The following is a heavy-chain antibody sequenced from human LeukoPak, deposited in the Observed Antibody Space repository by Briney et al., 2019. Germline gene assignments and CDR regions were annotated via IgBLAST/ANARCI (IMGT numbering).Heavy chain of an antibody. Sequence: SVKVSCKASGGTFSSYAISWVRQAPGQGLEWMGRIIPIFGTANYAQKFEGRVTITTDESTSTAYMELSSLRSEDTAVYYCARDVAIPPPKNYYYMDVWGKGTTVTVSS. CDR3: ARDVAIPPPKNYYYMDV. V-gene: IGHV1-69*05. D-gene: IGHD2-21*01. J-gene: IGHJ6*03. CDR1: GGTFSSYA. CDR2: IIPIFGTA.